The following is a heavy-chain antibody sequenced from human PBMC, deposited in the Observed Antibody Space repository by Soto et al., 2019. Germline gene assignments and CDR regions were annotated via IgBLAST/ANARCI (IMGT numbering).Heavy chain of an antibody. D-gene: IGHD2-21*01. Sequence: QGQLVQSGAEVKKPGASVKVSCKASGGSFRTYAINWVRHAPGQGLEWMGGIIPMLAAPTYAQKFHGRLTITADESTTTVYMELSSLTSEDTAVYYCARVGPPSPSVIWFFDLWGRGTLVTVSS. CDR1: GGSFRTYA. CDR3: ARVGPPSPSVIWFFDL. V-gene: IGHV1-69*01. J-gene: IGHJ2*01. CDR2: IIPMLAAP.